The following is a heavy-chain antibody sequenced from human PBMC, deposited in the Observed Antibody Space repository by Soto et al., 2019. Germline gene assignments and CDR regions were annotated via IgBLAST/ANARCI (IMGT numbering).Heavy chain of an antibody. V-gene: IGHV4-31*03. CDR2: IYHTGSA. CDR1: GGSIRSGGYH. Sequence: NPSETLSLTCTVSGGSIRSGGYHWTWIRQHPGKGLEWIGNIYHTGSAYYVPSLKSRVTFSVDTSNNKFSLKLKSVTAADTAVYYCARLKVNGGAFDVWGPGTMVTVSS. CDR3: ARLKVNGGAFDV. D-gene: IGHD2-8*01. J-gene: IGHJ3*01.